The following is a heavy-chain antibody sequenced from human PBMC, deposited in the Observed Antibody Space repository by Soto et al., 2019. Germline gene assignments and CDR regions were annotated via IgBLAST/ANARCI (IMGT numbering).Heavy chain of an antibody. CDR2: IYWDDDK. CDR3: AHRPSVRVSMLASHAFDI. J-gene: IGHJ3*02. Sequence: QITLKESGPTLVKPTQTLTLTCTFSGFSLSTSGVGVGWIRQPPGKALEWLALIYWDDDKRYSPSLKSRLTITKDTSKNQVVLTMTDMDPVDTATYYCAHRPSVRVSMLASHAFDIWGQGTMVTVSS. CDR1: GFSLSTSGVG. V-gene: IGHV2-5*02. D-gene: IGHD2-8*01.